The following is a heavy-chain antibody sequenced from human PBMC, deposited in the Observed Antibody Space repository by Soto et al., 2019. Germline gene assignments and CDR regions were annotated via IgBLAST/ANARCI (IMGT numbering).Heavy chain of an antibody. V-gene: IGHV4-38-2*02. CDR2: IYHSGST. Sequence: SETLSLTCAVSGYSISSGYYWGWIRQPPGKGLEWIGSIYHSGSTYYNPSLKGRVTISVDTSKNQFSLKLSSVTAADTAVYYCAREGWEIVLMVYAQNYYYGMDVWGQGTTVTVSS. CDR3: AREGWEIVLMVYAQNYYYGMDV. CDR1: GYSISSGYY. D-gene: IGHD2-8*01. J-gene: IGHJ6*02.